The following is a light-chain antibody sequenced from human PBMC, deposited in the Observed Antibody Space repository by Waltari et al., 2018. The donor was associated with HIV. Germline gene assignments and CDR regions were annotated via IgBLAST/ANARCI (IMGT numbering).Light chain of an antibody. V-gene: IGLV3-19*01. J-gene: IGLJ3*02. CDR2: GSN. CDR3: ASRDTTGKFWV. Sequence: SSELTQDPFVSVAPGQTARITCQGDILRFYYGSWYQQRPGQAPRLVSYGSNNRPSGIPDRFSVSTSGNTMSLTISATQAEDEGDFFCASRDTTGKFWVFGSGTKLTV. CDR1: ILRFYY.